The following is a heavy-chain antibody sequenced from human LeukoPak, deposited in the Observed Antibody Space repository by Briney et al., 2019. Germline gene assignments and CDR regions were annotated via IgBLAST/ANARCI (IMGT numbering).Heavy chain of an antibody. CDR3: ARQNTGQLDY. V-gene: IGHV1-2*02. CDR2: INAKCGDT. Sequence: ASVKVSCKASGYTFTDYYIHWVRQAPGQGLEWMGWINAKCGDTEYAQKFQARVTMTRDTSITTTYMEVSRLSSDDTAVYYCARQNTGQLDYWGQGTLVTVSS. CDR1: GYTFTDYY. D-gene: IGHD2-8*02. J-gene: IGHJ4*02.